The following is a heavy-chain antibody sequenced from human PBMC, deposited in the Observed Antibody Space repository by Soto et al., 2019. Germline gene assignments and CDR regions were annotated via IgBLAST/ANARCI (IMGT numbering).Heavy chain of an antibody. V-gene: IGHV1-18*01. CDR3: ARGGRRGVVTRSPLPPRYGMDV. CDR1: GYTFTSYG. J-gene: IGHJ6*02. D-gene: IGHD3-22*01. CDR2: ITTNNGDT. Sequence: QVQLVQSGAEVKKPGASVKVSCKASGYTFTSYGINWVRQAPGQGLEWMGWITTNNGDTNYSQKLQGRVTMTTDTSTSTAYMELRSLTSDDTAVYYCARGGRRGVVTRSPLPPRYGMDVWGQGTTVSVSS.